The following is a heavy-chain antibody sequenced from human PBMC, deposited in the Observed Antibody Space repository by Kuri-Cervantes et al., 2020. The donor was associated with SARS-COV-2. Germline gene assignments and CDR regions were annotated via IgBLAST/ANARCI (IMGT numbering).Heavy chain of an antibody. Sequence: ASVKVSCKASGYTFTSYGISWVRQAPGQGLEWMGWISAYNGNTNYAQKLQGRVTMTTDTSTSTAYMELSSLTSEDTAIYYCHCAPKEGFDSWGQGTLVTVSS. CDR1: GYTFTSYG. CDR2: ISAYNGNT. CDR3: HCAPKEGFDS. J-gene: IGHJ4*02. D-gene: IGHD2-21*01. V-gene: IGHV1-18*01.